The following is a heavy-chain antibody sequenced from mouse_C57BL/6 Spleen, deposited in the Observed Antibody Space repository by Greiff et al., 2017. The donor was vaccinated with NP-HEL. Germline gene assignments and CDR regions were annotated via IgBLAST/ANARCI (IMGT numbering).Heavy chain of an antibody. J-gene: IGHJ2*01. Sequence: QVQLQQSGPGLVAPSQSLSITCTVSGFSLTSYGVHWVRQPPGKGLEWLVVIWSDGSTTYNSALKSRLSISKDNSKSQVFLKMNSLQTDDTAMYYCARHASYYSNYLDYWGQGTTLTVSS. CDR2: IWSDGST. V-gene: IGHV2-6-1*01. D-gene: IGHD2-5*01. CDR3: ARHASYYSNYLDY. CDR1: GFSLTSYG.